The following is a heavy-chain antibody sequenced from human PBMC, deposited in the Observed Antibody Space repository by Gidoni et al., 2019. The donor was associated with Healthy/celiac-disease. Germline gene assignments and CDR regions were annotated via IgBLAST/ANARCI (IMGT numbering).Heavy chain of an antibody. D-gene: IGHD6-13*01. Sequence: QVQLQESGPGLVKPSETLSLTCTVSGCSISSYYWSWIRQPPGKGLEWIGYIYYSGSTNYNPSLKSRVTISVDTSKNQFSLKLSSVTAADTAVYYCARNLRRSSWYGYYYYYMDVWGKGTTVTVSS. CDR2: IYYSGST. CDR1: GCSISSYY. J-gene: IGHJ6*03. V-gene: IGHV4-59*08. CDR3: ARNLRRSSWYGYYYYYMDV.